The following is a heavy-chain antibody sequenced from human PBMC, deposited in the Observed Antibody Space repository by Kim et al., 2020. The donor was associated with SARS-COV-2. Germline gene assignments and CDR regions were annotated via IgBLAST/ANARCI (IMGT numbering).Heavy chain of an antibody. CDR1: GGSISSSSYY. Sequence: SETLSLTCTVSGGSISSSSYYWGWIRQPPGKGLEWIGSIYYSGSTYYNPSLKSRVTISVDTSKNQFSLKLSSVTAADTAVYYCARGDRWGGWQCGDWFDP. D-gene: IGHD6-19*01. V-gene: IGHV4-39*07. J-gene: IGHJ5*02. CDR3: ARGDRWGGWQCGDWFDP. CDR2: IYYSGST.